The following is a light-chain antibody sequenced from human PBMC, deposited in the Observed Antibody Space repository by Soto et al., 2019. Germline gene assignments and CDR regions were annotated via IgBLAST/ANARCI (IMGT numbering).Light chain of an antibody. Sequence: DIQMTQSPSSLSASVGDRVTITCRTSQSINTYLNWYQQKPGKAPNLLIYTTSQLNSGVPSRFSGSGSGADFTLTISSLQPEDFATYFCQQGDSTPYTFGQGTTLEIK. CDR2: TTS. CDR3: QQGDSTPYT. V-gene: IGKV1-39*01. CDR1: QSINTY. J-gene: IGKJ2*01.